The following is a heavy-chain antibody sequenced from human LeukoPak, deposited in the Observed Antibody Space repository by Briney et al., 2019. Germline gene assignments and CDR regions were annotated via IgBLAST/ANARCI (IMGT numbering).Heavy chain of an antibody. J-gene: IGHJ4*02. V-gene: IGHV3-23*01. Sequence: GGSLRFSCAASGFTFSSYAMSWVRQAPGKGLEWVSAISGSGGSTYYADPVKGRFTISRDNSKNTLYLQMNSLRAEDTAVYYCAKVPAALYYFDYWGQGTLVTVSS. CDR1: GFTFSSYA. CDR2: ISGSGGST. CDR3: AKVPAALYYFDY. D-gene: IGHD2-2*01.